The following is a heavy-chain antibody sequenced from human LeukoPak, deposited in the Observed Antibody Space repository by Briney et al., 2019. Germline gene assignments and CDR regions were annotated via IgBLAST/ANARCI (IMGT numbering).Heavy chain of an antibody. CDR3: AKGGWLVY. CDR1: GFTFSNYD. Sequence: PGGSLRLSCAASGFTFSNYDMSWVRQAPGKGLEWVSIINTSGGGTYYADSVKGRFTISRDNSKNTLYLQMNSLRDEDTAVYYCAKGGWLVYWGQGTLVTVSS. CDR2: INTSGGGT. D-gene: IGHD3-9*01. J-gene: IGHJ4*02. V-gene: IGHV3-23*01.